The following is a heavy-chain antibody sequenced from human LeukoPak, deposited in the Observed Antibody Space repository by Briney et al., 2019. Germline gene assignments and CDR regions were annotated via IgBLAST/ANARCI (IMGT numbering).Heavy chain of an antibody. J-gene: IGHJ4*02. CDR3: ARAGAEVTSHFDS. D-gene: IGHD2-21*02. Sequence: ASVKVSCKASGYTFTRYGVSWVRQAPGQGLEWVGWIGSYNGNTNYAQRLQDRITVTTDTSTSTAYMELSSLRSDDTAMYYCARAGAEVTSHFDSCGQGTLVTVSS. CDR1: GYTFTRYG. V-gene: IGHV1-18*01. CDR2: IGSYNGNT.